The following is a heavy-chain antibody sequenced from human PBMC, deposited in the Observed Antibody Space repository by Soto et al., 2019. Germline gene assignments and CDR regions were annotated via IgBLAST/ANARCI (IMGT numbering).Heavy chain of an antibody. Sequence: QVQLVQSGAEVKKPGASVKVSCKVSGYTLTELSMHWVRQAPGKGLEWVGGFDPEDGETIYAQKFQGRVTMTEDTSTDTAYMELSSLRSEDTAVYYCATTGYCISTSCQYYYYYGMDVWGQGTTVTVSS. J-gene: IGHJ6*02. CDR2: FDPEDGET. D-gene: IGHD2-2*01. CDR3: ATTGYCISTSCQYYYYYGMDV. V-gene: IGHV1-24*01. CDR1: GYTLTELS.